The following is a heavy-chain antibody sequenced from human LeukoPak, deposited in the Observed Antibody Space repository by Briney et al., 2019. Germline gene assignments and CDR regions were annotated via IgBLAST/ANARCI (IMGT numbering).Heavy chain of an antibody. CDR2: IYYSGST. CDR1: GGSISSHH. V-gene: IGHV4-59*05. J-gene: IGHJ4*02. D-gene: IGHD6-19*01. CDR3: ASYQWLPLYYFDY. Sequence: PSETLSLTCTVSGGSISSHHWSWIRQPPGKGLEWIGSIYYSGSTYYNPSLKSRVTISVDTSKNQFSLKLSSVTTADTAVYYCASYQWLPLYYFDYWGQGTLVTVSS.